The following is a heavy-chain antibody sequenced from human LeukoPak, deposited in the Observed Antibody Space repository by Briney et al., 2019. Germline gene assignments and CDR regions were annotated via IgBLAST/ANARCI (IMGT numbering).Heavy chain of an antibody. V-gene: IGHV3-23*01. J-gene: IGHJ6*03. CDR2: ISNGGTT. CDR1: GFTFNKYA. Sequence: PGGSLRLSCAASGFTFNKYAMTWVRQAPGQGLERVSAISNGGTTYYSDSVKGRFAISRDNSENTVFLQMNSLRADDTATYYCARDPGVISVHYMDVWGRGTTVTVSS. CDR3: ARDPGVISVHYMDV. D-gene: IGHD2/OR15-2a*01.